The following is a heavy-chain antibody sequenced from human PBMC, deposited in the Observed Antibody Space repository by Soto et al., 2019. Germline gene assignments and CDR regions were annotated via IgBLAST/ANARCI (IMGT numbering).Heavy chain of an antibody. Sequence: GSLRLSCAASGFTFSSYAMSWVRQAPGKGLEWVSAISGSGGSTYYADSVKGRFTISRDNSKNTLYLQMNSLRAEDTAVYYCAKRGVDTAMPAAGYFDYWGQGTLVTVSS. D-gene: IGHD5-18*01. J-gene: IGHJ4*02. V-gene: IGHV3-23*01. CDR1: GFTFSSYA. CDR2: ISGSGGST. CDR3: AKRGVDTAMPAAGYFDY.